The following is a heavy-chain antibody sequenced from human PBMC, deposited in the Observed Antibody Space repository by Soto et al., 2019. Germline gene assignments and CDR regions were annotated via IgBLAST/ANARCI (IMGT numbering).Heavy chain of an antibody. Sequence: QVQLVQSGAEVKKPGASVKVSCKTSGYTFSTCFMHWVRQAPGQGLEWLGIINPSGGRTSYAQKFQGRVTMTRDTSPSTVYMELNSLRSEDTAVYYWARVPSGYDNVFDHWGQGTLVTVSS. CDR2: INPSGGRT. CDR1: GYTFSTCF. CDR3: ARVPSGYDNVFDH. J-gene: IGHJ4*02. D-gene: IGHD5-12*01. V-gene: IGHV1-46*03.